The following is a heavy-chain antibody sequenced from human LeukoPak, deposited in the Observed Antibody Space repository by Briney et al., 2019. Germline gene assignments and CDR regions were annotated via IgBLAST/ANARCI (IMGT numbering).Heavy chain of an antibody. CDR2: IYYSGST. CDR3: ARDEIAGIAARTPFRH. CDR1: GGSISSYS. J-gene: IGHJ4*02. Sequence: SETLSLTCTVSGGSISSYSWSWIRQPPGKGLEWIGYIYYSGSTNYNPSLKSRVTISVDTSKNQFSLKLSSVTAADTAVYYRARDEIAGIAARTPFRHWGQGTLVTVSS. D-gene: IGHD6-6*01. V-gene: IGHV4-59*01.